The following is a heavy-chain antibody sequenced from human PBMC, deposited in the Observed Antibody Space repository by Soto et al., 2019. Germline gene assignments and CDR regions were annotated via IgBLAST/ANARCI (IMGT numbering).Heavy chain of an antibody. Sequence: QVQLQESGPGLVKPSQTLSLTCSVSGDSLRSGEYYWTWIRQSPGKGLEWIGFILYGGSTKYNPSLESRLTMSVDRSKNQFSLRLSSVIAADTAVYFCARGWDTRITGTTTWFDPWGPGTLVTVSS. CDR1: GDSLRSGEYY. CDR2: ILYGGST. D-gene: IGHD1-20*01. J-gene: IGHJ5*02. V-gene: IGHV4-30-4*01. CDR3: ARGWDTRITGTTTWFDP.